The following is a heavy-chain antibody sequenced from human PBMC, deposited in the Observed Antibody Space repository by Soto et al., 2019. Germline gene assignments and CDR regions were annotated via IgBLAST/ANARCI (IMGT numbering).Heavy chain of an antibody. Sequence: PGESLKISCKGSGYSFTSYWIGWVRQMPGKGLEWMGIIYPGDSDTRYSPSFQGQVTISADKSISTAYLQGSSLKASDTAMYYCARLGVGITMIVVAHQAFDYWGQGTLVTVSS. J-gene: IGHJ4*02. CDR3: ARLGVGITMIVVAHQAFDY. D-gene: IGHD3-22*01. CDR2: IYPGDSDT. V-gene: IGHV5-51*01. CDR1: GYSFTSYW.